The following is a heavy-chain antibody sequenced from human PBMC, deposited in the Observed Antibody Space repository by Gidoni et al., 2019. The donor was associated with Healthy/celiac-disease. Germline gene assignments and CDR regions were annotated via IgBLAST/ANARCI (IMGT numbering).Heavy chain of an antibody. Sequence: QVQLQQWGAGLLKPSETLYLTCAVYGGSFSGYYWSWIRQPPGKGLEWIGEIKHSGSPNYNPSLKSRVTISVDTSKNQFSLKLSSVTAADTAVYYCARTPLTYYYGSGHKYYFDYWGQGTLVTVSS. V-gene: IGHV4-34*01. CDR3: ARTPLTYYYGSGHKYYFDY. D-gene: IGHD3-10*01. J-gene: IGHJ4*02. CDR1: GGSFSGYY. CDR2: IKHSGSP.